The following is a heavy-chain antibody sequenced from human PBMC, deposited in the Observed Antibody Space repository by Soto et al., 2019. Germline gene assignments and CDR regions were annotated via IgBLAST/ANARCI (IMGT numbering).Heavy chain of an antibody. CDR1: GYTFTSYD. Sequence: GGSLRLSCAASGYTFTSYDINWVRQANGQGLEWMGWMNPNSGNTGYAEKFQGRVSMTRNTSISTAYMELSSLRPEDSALYYCASGGKPPAAGLNFNYGGKETLVTVSS. V-gene: IGHV1-8*01. CDR2: MNPNSGNT. CDR3: ASGGKPPAAGLNFNY. J-gene: IGHJ4*02. D-gene: IGHD6-25*01.